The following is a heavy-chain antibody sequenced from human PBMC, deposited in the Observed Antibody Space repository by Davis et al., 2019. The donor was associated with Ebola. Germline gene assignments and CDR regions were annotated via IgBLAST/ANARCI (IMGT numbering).Heavy chain of an antibody. CDR1: GFTFKNYA. CDR2: VSHSERER. J-gene: IGHJ4*02. CDR3: ARAGFDEVLDY. Sequence: GESLKISCSVSGFTFKNYAMHWVRQAPGKGLEWVAVVSHSERERFYADSVKGRFTISRDNSENTLYLQMNSPTADDTSVYYCARAGFDEVLDYWGQGTPVTVSS. V-gene: IGHV3-30*04. D-gene: IGHD3-3*01.